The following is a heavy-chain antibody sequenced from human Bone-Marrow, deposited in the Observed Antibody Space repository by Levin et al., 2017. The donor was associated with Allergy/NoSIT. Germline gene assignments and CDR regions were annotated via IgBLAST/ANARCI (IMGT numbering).Heavy chain of an antibody. CDR3: VGVTVVVTGSPTRYCDL. J-gene: IGHJ2*01. Sequence: PSQTLSLTCTVSGGSMSSRDYYWGWIRQPPGEGPEWIGSLYFGGTAYYNPSLKNRVSISADTSENQFSLTVTSLTGADTAVYYCVGVTVVVTGSPTRYCDLWGRGTLVTVSS. D-gene: IGHD2-21*02. CDR2: LYFGGTA. CDR1: GGSMSSRDYY. V-gene: IGHV4-39*01.